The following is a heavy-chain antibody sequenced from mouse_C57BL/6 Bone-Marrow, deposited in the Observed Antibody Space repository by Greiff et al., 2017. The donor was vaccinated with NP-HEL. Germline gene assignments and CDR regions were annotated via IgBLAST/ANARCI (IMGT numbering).Heavy chain of an antibody. J-gene: IGHJ1*03. D-gene: IGHD1-1*01. Sequence: EVKLVESGGGLVQPGGSLKLSCAASGFTFSDYGMAWVRQAPRTGPEWVAFISNLAYRIYYADTVTGRFTISRENAKNTLYLEMSSLRSEDTAMYYCARRRYYGSSAYFDVWGTGTTVTVSS. CDR3: ARRRYYGSSAYFDV. CDR2: ISNLAYRI. CDR1: GFTFSDYG. V-gene: IGHV5-15*04.